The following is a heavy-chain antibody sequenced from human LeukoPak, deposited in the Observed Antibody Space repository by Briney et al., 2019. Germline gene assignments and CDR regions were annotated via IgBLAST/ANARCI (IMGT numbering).Heavy chain of an antibody. V-gene: IGHV1-18*01. Sequence: WGSVKVSCKASGYTFTSYGISWVRQAPGQGLEWMGWISAYNGNTNYAQKLQGRVTMTTDTSTSTAYMELRSLRSDDTAVYYCARDYCSSTSCLFDYWGQGTLVTVSS. CDR3: ARDYCSSTSCLFDY. CDR1: GYTFTSYG. CDR2: ISAYNGNT. D-gene: IGHD2-2*01. J-gene: IGHJ4*02.